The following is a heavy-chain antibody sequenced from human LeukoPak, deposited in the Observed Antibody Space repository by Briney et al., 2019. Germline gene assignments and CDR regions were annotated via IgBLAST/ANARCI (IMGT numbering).Heavy chain of an antibody. CDR3: TRDLRTMVRGVIPRNWFDP. CDR1: GYTFTGYY. D-gene: IGHD3-10*01. CDR2: INPNSGGA. Sequence: ASVKVSCKASGYTFTGYYMHWVRQAPGQGLEGMGWINPNSGGANYAQKFQGRVTMTRDMSISTAYMELSRLRSDDTAVYYCTRDLRTMVRGVIPRNWFDPWGQGTLVTVSS. V-gene: IGHV1-2*02. J-gene: IGHJ5*02.